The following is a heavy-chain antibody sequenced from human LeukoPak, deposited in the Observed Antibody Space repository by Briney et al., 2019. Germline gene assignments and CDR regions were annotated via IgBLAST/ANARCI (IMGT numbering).Heavy chain of an antibody. J-gene: IGHJ4*02. CDR3: ARGGALRYFEWFSAY. V-gene: IGHV1-46*01. D-gene: IGHD3-9*01. CDR2: MNPSGDTT. Sequence: GASVKVSCKTSGYNFTNYYMHWVRQAPGHGLEWMGIMNPSGDTTTYAEKFQGRVTMTRDTSTGTVYMELSSLRSEDTAVYYCARGGALRYFEWFSAYWGQGTLVTVSS. CDR1: GYNFTNYY.